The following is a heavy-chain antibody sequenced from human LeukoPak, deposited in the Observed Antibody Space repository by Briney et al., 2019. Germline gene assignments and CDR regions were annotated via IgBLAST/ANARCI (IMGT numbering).Heavy chain of an antibody. D-gene: IGHD1-20*01. CDR1: GYTFTGYY. CDR3: ARGEYNWNQYNWFDP. CDR2: INPNSGGT. J-gene: IGHJ5*02. V-gene: IGHV1-2*02. Sequence: ASVKVSCKASGYTFTGYYMHWVRQAPGQGLEWRGWINPNSGGTNYAQKFQGRVTMTRDTSISTAYMELSRLRSDDTAVYYCARGEYNWNQYNWFDPWGQGTLVTVSS.